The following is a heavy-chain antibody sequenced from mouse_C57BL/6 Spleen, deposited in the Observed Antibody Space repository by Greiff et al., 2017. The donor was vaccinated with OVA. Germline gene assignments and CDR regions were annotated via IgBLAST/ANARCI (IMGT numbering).Heavy chain of an antibody. D-gene: IGHD1-1*01. Sequence: EVQLQQSGPGMVKPSQSLSLTCTVTGYSITSGYDWHWIRHFPGNKLEWMGYISYSGSTNYNPSRKSRISITHDTSKNHFFLKLNSVTTEDTATYYCARDYYGSPWYFDVWGTGTTVTVSS. J-gene: IGHJ1*03. V-gene: IGHV3-1*01. CDR1: GYSITSGYD. CDR3: ARDYYGSPWYFDV. CDR2: ISYSGST.